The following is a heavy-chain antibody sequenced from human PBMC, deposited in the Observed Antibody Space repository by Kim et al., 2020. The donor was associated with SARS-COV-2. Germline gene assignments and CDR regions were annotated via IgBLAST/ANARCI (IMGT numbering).Heavy chain of an antibody. CDR2: INAGNGNT. Sequence: ASVKVSCKASGYTFTRYSMHWVRQAPGQRLEWMGWINAGNGNTEYSQKFQGRVTLTRDTSASTAYMELSSLRSEDTAVYYCARDYYDSSGYYGNWFDPWGQGTLVSVSS. CDR3: ARDYYDSSGYYGNWFDP. V-gene: IGHV1-3*01. D-gene: IGHD3-22*01. J-gene: IGHJ5*02. CDR1: GYTFTRYS.